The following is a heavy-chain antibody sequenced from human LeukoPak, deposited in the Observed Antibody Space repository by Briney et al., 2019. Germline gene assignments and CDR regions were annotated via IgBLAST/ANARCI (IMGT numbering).Heavy chain of an antibody. V-gene: IGHV4-4*07. Sequence: SETLSLTCTVCGGSISSYYWTWIRQPAGKGLEWIGRIHTSGSTNYNPSLKSRVTMSADTSKNQFSLKLTSVTAADTAVYYCARAWQWLPLDSWGQGTLVTVSS. J-gene: IGHJ4*02. D-gene: IGHD6-19*01. CDR1: GGSISSYY. CDR2: IHTSGST. CDR3: ARAWQWLPLDS.